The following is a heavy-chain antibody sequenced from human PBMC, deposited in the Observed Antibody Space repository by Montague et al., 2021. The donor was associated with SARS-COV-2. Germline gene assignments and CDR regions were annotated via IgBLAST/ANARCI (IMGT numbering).Heavy chain of an antibody. CDR2: IYYSGST. J-gene: IGHJ4*02. CDR3: ARVGAYGDYPTPPTFDY. CDR1: GASINGHH. D-gene: IGHD4-17*01. V-gene: IGHV4-59*11. Sequence: SETLSLTCTVSGASINGHHWSWIRQPPGKGLEWIGYIYYSGSTNYNPSLKSRVTISVDTSKNQFSLKLSSVTAADTAVYYCARVGAYGDYPTPPTFDYWGQGTLVTVSS.